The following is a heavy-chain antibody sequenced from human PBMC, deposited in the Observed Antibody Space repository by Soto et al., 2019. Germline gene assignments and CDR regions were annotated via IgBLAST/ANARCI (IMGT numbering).Heavy chain of an antibody. J-gene: IGHJ4*02. Sequence: GGSLRFSCAASGFTFSSYGMHWVRQAPGKGLEWVAVISYDGSNKYYADSVKGRFTISRDNSKNTLYLQMNSLRAEDTAVYYCAKDGGGSYSSHFDYWGQGTLVTVSS. CDR2: ISYDGSNK. CDR1: GFTFSSYG. V-gene: IGHV3-30*18. CDR3: AKDGGGSYSSHFDY. D-gene: IGHD1-26*01.